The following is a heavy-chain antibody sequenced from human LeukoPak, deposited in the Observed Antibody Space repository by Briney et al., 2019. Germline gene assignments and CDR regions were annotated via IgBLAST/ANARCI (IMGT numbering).Heavy chain of an antibody. V-gene: IGHV3-23*01. CDR2: ISGSGGST. J-gene: IGHJ3*02. Sequence: GGSLRLSCAASGFTFRSYAMSWVRQAPGKGLEWVSAISGSGGSTYDADSVKGRFTISRDNSKNALYLQMNSLRAEDTALYYCAKPSSGYTSFHIWGQGTMVTVSS. D-gene: IGHD3-22*01. CDR3: AKPSSGYTSFHI. CDR1: GFTFRSYA.